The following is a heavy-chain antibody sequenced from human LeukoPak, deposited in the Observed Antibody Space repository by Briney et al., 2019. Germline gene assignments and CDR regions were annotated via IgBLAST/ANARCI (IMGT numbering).Heavy chain of an antibody. V-gene: IGHV4-39*01. Sequence: SETLSLTCTVSGGSISSSSCYWAWIRQPPGKGLEWIGSIYYSGSTYYNPSLKSRVTISVDTSKNQFSLKLSSVTAADTAVYYCASLQSSQGAFDIWGQGTMVTVSS. J-gene: IGHJ3*02. CDR1: GGSISSSSCY. CDR2: IYYSGST. CDR3: ASLQSSQGAFDI.